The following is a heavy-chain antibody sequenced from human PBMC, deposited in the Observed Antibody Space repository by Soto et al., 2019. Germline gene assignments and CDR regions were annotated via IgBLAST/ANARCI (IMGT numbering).Heavy chain of an antibody. J-gene: IGHJ6*02. CDR3: ARDRSSTVDGMDV. D-gene: IGHD6-13*01. V-gene: IGHV3-33*01. CDR2: IWHDGSDK. Sequence: GGSLRLSCAASGFTVSRYGMHWVRQPPGKGLEWVAVIWHDGSDKYYADYGKGRFTIARDNSKDTLYLQMNSLRAEDTALYYCARDRSSTVDGMDVWGQGTTVTVSS. CDR1: GFTVSRYG.